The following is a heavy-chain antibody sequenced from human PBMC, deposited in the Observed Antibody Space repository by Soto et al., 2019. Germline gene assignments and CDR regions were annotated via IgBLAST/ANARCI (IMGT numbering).Heavy chain of an antibody. J-gene: IGHJ4*02. D-gene: IGHD3-16*01. V-gene: IGHV4-4*02. CDR3: AGSGGGEDY. CDR2: IYHSGST. Sequence: QVQLQESGPGLVKPSGTLSLSCAVSGGSISSSHWWTWVRQPPGKGLEWIGEIYHSGSTNYNPSLKGRVTISVDTSTNQFSLNLSSVSAPDTAVYYCAGSGGGEDYWGQGILVTVSS. CDR1: GGSISSSHW.